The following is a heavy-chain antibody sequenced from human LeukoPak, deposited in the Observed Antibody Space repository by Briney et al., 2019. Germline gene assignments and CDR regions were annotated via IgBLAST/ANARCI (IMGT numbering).Heavy chain of an antibody. CDR2: ISSSSSYI. CDR1: GFTFSSYS. D-gene: IGHD1-7*01. J-gene: IGHJ4*02. Sequence: PGGSLRLSCAASGFTFSSYSMNWVRQAPGKGLEWVSSISSSSSYICYADSVKGRFTISRDDAKNSLYLQMNGLRAEDTAVYYCAKDITGTTGFWGQGTLVTVSS. V-gene: IGHV3-21*01. CDR3: AKDITGTTGF.